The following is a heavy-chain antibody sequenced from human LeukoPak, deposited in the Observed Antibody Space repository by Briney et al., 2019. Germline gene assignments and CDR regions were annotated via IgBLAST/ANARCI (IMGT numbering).Heavy chain of an antibody. CDR2: MEKELNGYAT. V-gene: IGHV3-73*01. CDR3: TRDSGTYNWLDP. J-gene: IGHJ5*02. Sequence: PGGSLKLSCAASGFTFSDSSIHWLRQASGKGLEWIGLMEKELNGYATAYAAPVRGRFTISRDDSQNTAYLQMDSLKTEDTALYYCTRDSGTYNWLDPWGQGSLVTVSS. D-gene: IGHD1-26*01. CDR1: GFTFSDSS.